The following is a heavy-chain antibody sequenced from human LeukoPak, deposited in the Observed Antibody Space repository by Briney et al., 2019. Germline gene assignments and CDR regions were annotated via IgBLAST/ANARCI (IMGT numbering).Heavy chain of an antibody. CDR3: ASGPFLTFDHTPEGYYHYYMDV. V-gene: IGHV1-69*06. CDR2: IIPIFGTA. J-gene: IGHJ6*03. D-gene: IGHD1-14*01. CDR1: GGTFSSYA. Sequence: SVKVSCKASGGTFSSYAISWVRQAPGQGLEWMRGIIPIFGTANYAQKFQGRVTITADKSTSTAYMELSSLRSEDTAVYYCASGPFLTFDHTPEGYYHYYMDVWGPGTTVTTSS.